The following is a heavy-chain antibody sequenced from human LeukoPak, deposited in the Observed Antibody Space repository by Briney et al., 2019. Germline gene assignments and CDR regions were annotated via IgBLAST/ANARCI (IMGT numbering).Heavy chain of an antibody. V-gene: IGHV7-4-1*02. CDR3: ARVPSGHPSHSGEPAEYFQH. CDR2: INTNTGNP. D-gene: IGHD1-14*01. Sequence: GASVKVSCKASGYTFTSYAMNWVRQAPGQGLEWMGWINTNTGNPTYAQGFTGRFVFSLDTSVSTAYLQISSLKAEDTAVYYCARVPSGHPSHSGEPAEYFQHWGQGTLVTVSS. J-gene: IGHJ1*01. CDR1: GYTFTSYA.